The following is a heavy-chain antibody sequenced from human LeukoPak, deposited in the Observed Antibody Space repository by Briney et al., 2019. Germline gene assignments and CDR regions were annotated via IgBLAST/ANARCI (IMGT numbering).Heavy chain of an antibody. D-gene: IGHD3-22*01. CDR1: GFTFSSYW. Sequence: GGSLRLSCAASGFTFSSYWMHWVRQAPGKGLVWVSRINSDVSSTSYADSVKGRFTISRDNAKNTLYLQMNSLRAEDTAVYYCARGGYYDPLDYWGQGTLVTVSS. V-gene: IGHV3-74*01. J-gene: IGHJ4*02. CDR3: ARGGYYDPLDY. CDR2: INSDVSST.